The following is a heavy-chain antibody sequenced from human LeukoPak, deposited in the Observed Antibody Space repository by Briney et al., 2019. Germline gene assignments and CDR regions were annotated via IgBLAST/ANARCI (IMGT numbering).Heavy chain of an antibody. V-gene: IGHV4-59*08. D-gene: IGHD3-9*01. Sequence: PSETLSLTCTVSGASISSYYWTWIRQPPGKGLEWIGFTSFSGSTNYNPSLKSRVTISVDTSRSQFSLRLNAMTAADTAVYYCARRNYDILTGFYGGGTYNYYYTDVWGKGTTVIVSS. CDR1: GASISSYY. CDR2: TSFSGST. CDR3: ARRNYDILTGFYGGGTYNYYYTDV. J-gene: IGHJ6*03.